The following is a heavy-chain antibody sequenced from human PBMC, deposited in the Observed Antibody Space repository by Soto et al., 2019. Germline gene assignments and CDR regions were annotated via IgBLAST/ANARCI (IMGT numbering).Heavy chain of an antibody. CDR3: ARRLYYDSSGFEGGGMDV. D-gene: IGHD3-22*01. CDR1: GGSISTGRYY. V-gene: IGHV4-39*01. J-gene: IGHJ6*02. Sequence: SETLPLRYPGSGGSISTGRYYLGWLRQPQGKGLEWIGSIYYSGSTYYNPSLKSRVTISVDTSKNQFSLKLSSVTAADTAVYYCARRLYYDSSGFEGGGMDVWGQGTTVT. CDR2: IYYSGST.